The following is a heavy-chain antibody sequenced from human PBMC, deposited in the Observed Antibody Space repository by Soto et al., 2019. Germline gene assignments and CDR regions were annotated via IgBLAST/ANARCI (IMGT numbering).Heavy chain of an antibody. V-gene: IGHV3-74*01. Sequence: EVQLVESGGGLVQPGGSLTLSCAASGFAFTTYWFHWVRQGPGKGLVWVSRINGDGSSTWYADSVKGRLTISRDNAKNTLYSQMTSLRAEDPAVYYCAREMLGSGLLTPHPGGQGTLVTVSS. CDR3: AREMLGSGLLTPHP. CDR1: GFAFTTYW. D-gene: IGHD3-3*01. CDR2: INGDGSST. J-gene: IGHJ5*02.